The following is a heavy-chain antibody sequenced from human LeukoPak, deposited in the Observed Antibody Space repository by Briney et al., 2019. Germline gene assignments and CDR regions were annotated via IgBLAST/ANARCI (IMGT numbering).Heavy chain of an antibody. CDR2: INSDGSST. CDR3: ARAGYDYVWAFDAFDI. V-gene: IGHV3-74*01. J-gene: IGHJ3*02. CDR1: GFTFSSYL. D-gene: IGHD3-16*01. Sequence: GGSLRLSCAASGFTFSSYLMHWVRQAPGKGLVWVSRINSDGSSTSYADSVKGRFTISRDNAKNTLYLQMNSLRAEDTAVYYCARAGYDYVWAFDAFDIWGQGTMVTVSS.